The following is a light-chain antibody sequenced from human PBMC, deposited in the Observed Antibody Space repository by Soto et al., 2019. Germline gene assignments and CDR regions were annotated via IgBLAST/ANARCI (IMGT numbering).Light chain of an antibody. CDR2: DAS. CDR1: QSVSTN. Sequence: DIVMTQSPGTLSVSPGETATLSCGTSQSVSTNLAWYQQKPGQPPRLLIYDASTRATGIPARFRGSGSGTEFTLTISYLRPEDFAVYFCQQYHDWVTFGGGTKVDIK. V-gene: IGKV3D-15*01. J-gene: IGKJ4*01. CDR3: QQYHDWVT.